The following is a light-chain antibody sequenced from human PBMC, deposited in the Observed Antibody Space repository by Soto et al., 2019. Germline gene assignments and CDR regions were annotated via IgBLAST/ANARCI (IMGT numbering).Light chain of an antibody. V-gene: IGKV1-12*01. Sequence: DIEMTQSPSSVAASVLDRVTITCRESQGIRSWLAWYQQTXGKAPKXXIYAASSLQSGVLSRFSGSGAGSDCTRSISSLQPEDVATYCCQQSYSIPITFSQGTRLEI. J-gene: IGKJ5*01. CDR1: QGIRSW. CDR3: QQSYSIPIT. CDR2: AAS.